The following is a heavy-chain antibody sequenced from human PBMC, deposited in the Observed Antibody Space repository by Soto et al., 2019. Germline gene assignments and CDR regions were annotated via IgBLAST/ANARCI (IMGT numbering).Heavy chain of an antibody. J-gene: IGHJ3*02. V-gene: IGHV1-8*02. D-gene: IGHD2-21*02. CDR3: ARTLENCGGDCSGRHDAAFDI. Sequence: ASVKVSCKASGYTFTSYGISWVRQATGQGLEWMGWMNPNSDNTGFAQKFRGRVIMTTNTSISTAYMELSSLKSDDTAVYYCARTLENCGGDCSGRHDAAFDIWGQGTMVTVSS. CDR1: GYTFTSYG. CDR2: MNPNSDNT.